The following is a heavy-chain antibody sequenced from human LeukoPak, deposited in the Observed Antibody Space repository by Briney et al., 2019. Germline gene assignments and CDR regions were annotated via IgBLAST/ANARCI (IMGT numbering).Heavy chain of an antibody. V-gene: IGHV3-21*01. CDR2: ISSSSSYI. CDR3: ARGDITTFGVVSFDY. Sequence: GGSLRLSCAASGFTFSSYSMNWVRQAPGKGLEWVSSISSSSSYIYYADSVKGRFTISRDNAKNSLYLQMNSLRAEDTAVYYCARGDITTFGVVSFDYWGQGTLVTVSS. CDR1: GFTFSSYS. D-gene: IGHD3-3*01. J-gene: IGHJ4*02.